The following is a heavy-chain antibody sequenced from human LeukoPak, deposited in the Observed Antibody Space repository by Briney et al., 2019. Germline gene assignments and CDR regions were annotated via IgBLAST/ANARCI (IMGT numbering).Heavy chain of an antibody. CDR3: AREVYCSSTSCPSSIDY. CDR2: IYYSGST. Sequence: SETLSLTCTVSGGSISSGGYYWSWIRQHPGKGLEWIGYIYYSGSTYYNPSLKSRVTIPVDTSKNQFSLKLSSVTAADTAVYYCAREVYCSSTSCPSSIDYWGQGTLVTVSS. D-gene: IGHD2-2*01. J-gene: IGHJ4*02. CDR1: GGSISSGGYY. V-gene: IGHV4-31*03.